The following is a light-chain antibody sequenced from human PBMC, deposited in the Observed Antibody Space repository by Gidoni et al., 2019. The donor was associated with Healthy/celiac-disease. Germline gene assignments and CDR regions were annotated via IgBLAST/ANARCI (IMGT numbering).Light chain of an antibody. J-gene: IGKJ1*01. CDR2: AAS. Sequence: DVQMTQSPSSLSATVGDRVTITCRASQSLERFLKWYQQIPGKAPKLLIYAASTLQSGVPSRFSGSGSGTQFTLTLTTLRPEDSATYFCQQTQGAPWTFGQGTKVEIK. CDR1: QSLERF. V-gene: IGKV1-39*01. CDR3: QQTQGAPWT.